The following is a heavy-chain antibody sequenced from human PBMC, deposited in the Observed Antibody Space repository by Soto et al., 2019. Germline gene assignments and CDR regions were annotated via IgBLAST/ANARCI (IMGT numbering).Heavy chain of an antibody. CDR1: GFTFDDYA. Sequence: GGSLRLSCAASGFTFDDYAMHWVRQAPGKGLEWVSGISWNSGSIGYADSVKGRFTISRDNAKNSLYLQMNSLRAEDTALYYCAKERANYDILTGAFDYWGQGTLVTVSS. CDR2: ISWNSGSI. V-gene: IGHV3-9*01. J-gene: IGHJ4*02. CDR3: AKERANYDILTGAFDY. D-gene: IGHD3-9*01.